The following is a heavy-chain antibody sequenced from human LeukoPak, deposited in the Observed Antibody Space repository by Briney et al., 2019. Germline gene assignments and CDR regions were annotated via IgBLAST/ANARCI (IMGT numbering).Heavy chain of an antibody. Sequence: GGSLRLSCAASGFTFSNYWMMWVRRAPGKGLEWVANIKEDGSEKYYLDSVKGRFTISRDNANNLLYLQMNSLRAEDTALYYCARDYFEYWGQGTLVTVSS. J-gene: IGHJ4*02. CDR1: GFTFSNYW. CDR3: ARDYFEY. CDR2: IKEDGSEK. V-gene: IGHV3-7*01.